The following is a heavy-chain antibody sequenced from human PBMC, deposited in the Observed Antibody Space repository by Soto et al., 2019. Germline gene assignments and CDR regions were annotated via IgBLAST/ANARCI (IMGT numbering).Heavy chain of an antibody. V-gene: IGHV4-39*01. D-gene: IGHD3-16*01. CDR3: ARHNGPLYVGYYYDMDV. CDR1: GGSISSSSYY. Sequence: QLQLQESGPGLVKPSETLSLTCTVSGGSISSSSYYWGWIRQPPGKGLEWIGSIYYSGYTYYNPSLMSRVTISVDTSKNQFSLKLSSVTAADTAVHYCARHNGPLYVGYYYDMDVWGQGTTVTVSS. CDR2: IYYSGYT. J-gene: IGHJ6*02.